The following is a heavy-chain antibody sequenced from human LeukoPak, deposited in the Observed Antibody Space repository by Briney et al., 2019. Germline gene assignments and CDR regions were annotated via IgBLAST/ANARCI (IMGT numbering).Heavy chain of an antibody. CDR3: AREPRYSGYDLGSGAFDI. J-gene: IGHJ3*02. V-gene: IGHV1-69*13. CDR1: GGTFSSYT. D-gene: IGHD5-12*01. Sequence: ASVKVSCKASGGTFSSYTISWVRQAPGQGLEWMGGIIPIFGTANYAQKFQGRVTITADESTRTAYMELSSLRSEDTAVYYCAREPRYSGYDLGSGAFDIWGQGTMVSVSS. CDR2: IIPIFGTA.